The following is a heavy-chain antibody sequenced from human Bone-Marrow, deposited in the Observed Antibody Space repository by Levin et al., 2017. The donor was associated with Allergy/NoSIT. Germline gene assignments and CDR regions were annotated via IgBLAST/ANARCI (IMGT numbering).Heavy chain of an antibody. CDR2: SRNKAESYTT. CDR1: GFTFSDHY. J-gene: IGHJ6*02. V-gene: IGHV3-72*01. D-gene: IGHD6-19*01. Sequence: GESLKISCAASGFTFSDHYMDWVRQAPGKGLEWVGRSRNKAESYTTEYAASVKGRFTISRDDSKNSLYLQMNSLKNEDTAVYYCAREAPLSMVAGTNYDYFGMDVWGQGTTVTVSS. CDR3: AREAPLSMVAGTNYDYFGMDV.